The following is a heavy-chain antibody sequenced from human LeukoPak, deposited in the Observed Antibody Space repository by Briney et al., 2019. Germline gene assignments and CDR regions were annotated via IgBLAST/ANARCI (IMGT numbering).Heavy chain of an antibody. CDR3: ASHYCTAGSCYFDG. J-gene: IGHJ4*02. CDR2: IYSGGDS. V-gene: IGHV3-53*01. D-gene: IGHD2-8*02. Sequence: GGSLRLSCVVSGFSISHNYMSWVRQASGKGLEWVSLIYSGGDSYYADSVKGRFIISKDNSKNTVYLRMNTLRAEDTAVYYCASHYCTAGSCYFDGWGQGTLVSVSS. CDR1: GFSISHNY.